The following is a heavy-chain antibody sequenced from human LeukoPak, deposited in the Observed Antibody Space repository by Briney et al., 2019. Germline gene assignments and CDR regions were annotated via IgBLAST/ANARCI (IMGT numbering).Heavy chain of an antibody. D-gene: IGHD3-10*01. Sequence: ASVKVSCKASGGTFISYAISWVRQAPGQGLEWMGGIIPIFGTANYAQKFQGRVTITADESTSTAYMELSSLRSEDTAVYYCARGLIGGFGESRLAWPYYYYYYMDVWGKGTTVTISS. J-gene: IGHJ6*03. V-gene: IGHV1-69*13. CDR3: ARGLIGGFGESRLAWPYYYYYYMDV. CDR2: IIPIFGTA. CDR1: GGTFISYA.